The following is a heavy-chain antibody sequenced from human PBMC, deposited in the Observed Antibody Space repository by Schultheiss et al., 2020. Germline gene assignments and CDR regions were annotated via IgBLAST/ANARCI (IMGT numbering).Heavy chain of an antibody. CDR1: GGSFSGYY. CDR3: ARESAGYGDFDY. Sequence: SQTLSLTCAVYGGSFSGYYWSWIRQPPGKGLEWIGEINHSGSTNYNPSLKSRVTISVDTSENHFSLKLNSVTAADTAVYYCARESAGYGDFDYWGQGTLVTVSS. CDR2: INHSGST. D-gene: IGHD4-17*01. V-gene: IGHV4-34*01. J-gene: IGHJ4*02.